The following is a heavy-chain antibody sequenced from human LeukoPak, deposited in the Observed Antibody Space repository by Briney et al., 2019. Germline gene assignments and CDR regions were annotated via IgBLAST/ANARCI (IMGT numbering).Heavy chain of an antibody. CDR3: ARATYYYGSGRSYYYYMDV. J-gene: IGHJ6*03. V-gene: IGHV1-18*01. CDR2: ISAYNGNT. D-gene: IGHD3-10*01. Sequence: ASVKVSCKASGYTFTSYGISWVRQAPGQGLEWMGWISAYNGNTNYAQKLQGRVTMTTDTSTSTAYMELSRLRSDDTAVYYCARATYYYGSGRSYYYYMDVWGKGTTVTVSS. CDR1: GYTFTSYG.